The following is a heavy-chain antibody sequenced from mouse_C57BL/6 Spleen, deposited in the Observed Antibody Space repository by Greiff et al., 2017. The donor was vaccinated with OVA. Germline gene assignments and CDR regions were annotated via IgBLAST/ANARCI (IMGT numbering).Heavy chain of an antibody. CDR3: TRKGWDGGAWFAY. CDR1: GYTFTDYE. J-gene: IGHJ3*01. CDR2: IDPETGGT. D-gene: IGHD4-1*01. V-gene: IGHV1-15*01. Sequence: QVQLKQSGAELVRPGASVTLSCKASGYTFTDYEMHWVKQTPVHGLEWIGAIDPETGGTAYNQKFKGKAILTADKSSSTAYMELRSLTSEDSAVYYCTRKGWDGGAWFAYWGQGTLVTVSA.